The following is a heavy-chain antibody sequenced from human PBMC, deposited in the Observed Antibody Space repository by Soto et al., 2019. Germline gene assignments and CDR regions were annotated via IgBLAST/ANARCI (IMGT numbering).Heavy chain of an antibody. CDR1: GITFSDYG. CDR2: VWKDGSNR. CDR3: AKVPRGSNFGYYNF. J-gene: IGHJ4*02. V-gene: IGHV3-30*02. Sequence: EGSLRLYCAASGITFSDYGMHWVRQAPGKGLEWVAGVWKDGSNRYYVDSVKGRFTISRDNSKNTLYLQMNSLRDEDTAVYYCAKVPRGSNFGYYNFWRQGTLVTVSS. D-gene: IGHD5-18*01.